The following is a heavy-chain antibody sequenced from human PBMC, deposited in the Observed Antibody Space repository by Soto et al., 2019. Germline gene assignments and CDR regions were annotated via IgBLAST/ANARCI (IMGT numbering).Heavy chain of an antibody. CDR3: AKGRGTAMARCAFDI. CDR2: ISYDGSNK. D-gene: IGHD5-18*01. V-gene: IGHV3-30*18. CDR1: GFTFSSYG. J-gene: IGHJ3*02. Sequence: QVQLVESGGGVVQPGRSLRLSCAASGFTFSSYGMHWVRQAPGKGLEWVAVISYDGSNKYYADSVKGRFTISRDNSKNTLYLQMNSLRAEDTAVYYCAKGRGTAMARCAFDIWGQGTMVTVSS.